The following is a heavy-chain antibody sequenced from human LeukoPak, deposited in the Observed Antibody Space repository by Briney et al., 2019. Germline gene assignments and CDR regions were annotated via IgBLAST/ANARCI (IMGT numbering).Heavy chain of an antibody. CDR3: AKDPQYCSSTSCYTSSENYFDY. J-gene: IGHJ4*02. CDR2: ISGSGGST. CDR1: GFTFSSYA. Sequence: PGGSLRLSCAASGFTFSSYAMSWVRQAPGKGLEWVSAISGSGGSTYYADSVKGRFTISRDNSKNTLYLQMNSLRAEDTAVYYCAKDPQYCSSTSCYTSSENYFDYWGQGTLVTVSS. D-gene: IGHD2-2*02. V-gene: IGHV3-23*01.